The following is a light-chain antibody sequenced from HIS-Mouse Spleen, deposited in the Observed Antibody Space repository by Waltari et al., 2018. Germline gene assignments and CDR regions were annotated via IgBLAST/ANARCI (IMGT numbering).Light chain of an antibody. V-gene: IGLV3-10*01. CDR3: YSTDSSGNHRV. CDR1: ALPKKY. Sequence: SYELTQPPSVSVSPGQTARITCPGEALPKKYAYWYQQKYGQAPVLVIYEDSKRPSGIPERFSGSSSGTMATLTISGAQVEDEADYYCYSTDSSGNHRVFGGGTKLTVL. CDR2: EDS. J-gene: IGLJ2*01.